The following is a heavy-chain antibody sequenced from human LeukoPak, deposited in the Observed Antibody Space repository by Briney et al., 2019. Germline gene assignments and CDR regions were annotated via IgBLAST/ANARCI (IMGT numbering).Heavy chain of an antibody. CDR3: AKVIGLYYFDY. CDR2: ISGSGGST. CDR1: GFTVSSNY. V-gene: IGHV3-23*01. J-gene: IGHJ4*02. Sequence: GGSLRLSCAASGFTVSSNYMSWVRQAPGKGLEWVSAISGSGGSTYYADSVKGRFTISRDNSKNTLYLQMNSLRAEDTAVYYCAKVIGLYYFDYWGQGTLVTVSS.